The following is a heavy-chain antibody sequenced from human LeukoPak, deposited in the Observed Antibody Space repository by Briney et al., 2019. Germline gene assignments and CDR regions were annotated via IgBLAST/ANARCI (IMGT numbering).Heavy chain of an antibody. D-gene: IGHD6-13*01. CDR2: IYYSGST. CDR1: GGSISSVDYY. J-gene: IGHJ4*02. Sequence: PSETLSLTCTVSGGSISSVDYYWSWIRQPPGKGLEWIGYIYYSGSTYYNPSLKSRVTISVDTSKNQFSLKLSSVTAADTAVDYCARGGSSWYLVEYWGQGTLVTVSS. CDR3: ARGGSSWYLVEY. V-gene: IGHV4-30-4*08.